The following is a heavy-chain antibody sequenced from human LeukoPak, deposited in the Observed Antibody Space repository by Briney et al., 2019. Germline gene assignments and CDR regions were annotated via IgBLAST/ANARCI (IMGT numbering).Heavy chain of an antibody. Sequence: SETLSLTCTASGDSISSGSFYWSWTRQPAGKGLEWIGRIHTSGSTSYSPSLKSRVTMSIDTSKNQFSPKLNSVTATDTAVYYCARGAGTRSGTFDIWGQGTMVTVSS. D-gene: IGHD1/OR15-1a*01. CDR2: IHTSGST. V-gene: IGHV4-61*02. CDR1: GDSISSGSFY. J-gene: IGHJ3*02. CDR3: ARGAGTRSGTFDI.